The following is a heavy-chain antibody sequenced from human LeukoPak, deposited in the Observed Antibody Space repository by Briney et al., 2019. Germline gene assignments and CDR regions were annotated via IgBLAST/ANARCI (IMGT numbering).Heavy chain of an antibody. Sequence: TSQTLSLTCTVSGGSINNGGYYWSWIRQHPGKGLEWIGYIYYSGSSYYNPSLRSRVTISVDTSKNHFSLKLSSVTAADTAVYYCARHSTSSFRPDWFDPWGQGTLVTVSS. CDR3: ARHSTSSFRPDWFDP. D-gene: IGHD2-2*01. CDR1: GGSINNGGYY. V-gene: IGHV4-31*03. CDR2: IYYSGSS. J-gene: IGHJ5*02.